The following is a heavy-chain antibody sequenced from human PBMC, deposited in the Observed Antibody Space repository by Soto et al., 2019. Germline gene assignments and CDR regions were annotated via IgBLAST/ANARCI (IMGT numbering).Heavy chain of an antibody. CDR2: ISAYNGNT. D-gene: IGHD2-15*01. CDR3: ARDRQLGYCSGGSCYPKYYYVSSGTSGDPRGDY. Sequence: QVQLVQSGAEVKKPGASVKVSCKASGYTFTSYGISWVRQAPGQGLEWMGWISAYNGNTNYAQKLQGRVTMTTDTSTSTAYMELRSLRSDDTAVYYCARDRQLGYCSGGSCYPKYYYVSSGTSGDPRGDYWGQGTLVTVSS. CDR1: GYTFTSYG. J-gene: IGHJ4*02. V-gene: IGHV1-18*01.